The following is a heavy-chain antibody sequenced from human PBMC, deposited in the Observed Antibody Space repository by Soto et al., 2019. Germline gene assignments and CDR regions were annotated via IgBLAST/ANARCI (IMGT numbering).Heavy chain of an antibody. J-gene: IGHJ4*02. CDR3: ARGPLYYYDSSGHLDY. V-gene: IGHV3-33*01. D-gene: IGHD3-22*01. CDR1: GFTFSRYG. CDR2: IWYDGSNK. Sequence: HPGGSLRLSCAASGFTFSRYGMHWVRQAPGKGLEWVAVIWYDGSNKYYADSVKGRFTISRDNAKNTLYLQMNSLRAEDTAVYYCARGPLYYYDSSGHLDYWGQGTLVTVSS.